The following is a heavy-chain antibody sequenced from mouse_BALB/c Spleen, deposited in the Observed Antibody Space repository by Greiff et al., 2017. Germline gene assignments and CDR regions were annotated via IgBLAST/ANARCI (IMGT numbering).Heavy chain of an antibody. Sequence: EVQVVESGPSLVKPSQTLSLTCSVTGDSITSGYWNWIRKFPGNKLEYMGYISYSGSTYYNPSLKSRISITRDTSKNQYYLQLNSVTTEDTATYYCARPLRREDYYAMDYWGQGTSVTVSA. J-gene: IGHJ4*01. D-gene: IGHD2-12*01. V-gene: IGHV3-8*02. CDR1: GDSITSGY. CDR2: ISYSGST. CDR3: ARPLRREDYYAMDY.